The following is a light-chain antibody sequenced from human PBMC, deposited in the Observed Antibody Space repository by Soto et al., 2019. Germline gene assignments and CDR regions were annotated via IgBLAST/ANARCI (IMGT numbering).Light chain of an antibody. CDR3: QQYNSYPWT. CDR1: QSISGW. V-gene: IGKV1-5*03. Sequence: DIQMTQSPSTLSASVGDRVTITCQASQSISGWLAWYQQKPGIAPKLLICKASSLESGVPSRFSGSGSGTEFTLTISSLQPDDFATYYCQQYNSYPWTFGQGTKVEI. J-gene: IGKJ1*01. CDR2: KAS.